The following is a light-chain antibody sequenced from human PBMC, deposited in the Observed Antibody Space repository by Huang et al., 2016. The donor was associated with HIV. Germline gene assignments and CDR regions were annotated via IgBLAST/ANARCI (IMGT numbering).Light chain of an antibody. J-gene: IGKJ2*01. V-gene: IGKV4-1*01. CDR3: QQYYSTPYT. CDR2: WAS. CDR1: QSVLYSSTNTNS. Sequence: DIVMTQSPDSLAVSLGERATINCKSSQSVLYSSTNTNSLAWFQQKSGQPPKLLIFWASTRESGVPDRFSGGGSGTDFTLTISSLQAEDVAVYYCQQYYSTPYTFGQGTKLEIK.